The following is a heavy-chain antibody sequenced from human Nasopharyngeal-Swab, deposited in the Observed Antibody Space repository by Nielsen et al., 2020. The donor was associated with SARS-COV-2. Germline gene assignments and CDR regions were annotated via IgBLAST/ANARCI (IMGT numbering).Heavy chain of an antibody. Sequence: WIRQSPSRGLEWLGRTYYRSKWYNDYAVSVKSQITINPDTSKNQFSLQLNSVTPEDTAVYYCAREISSWSYYYYYYMDVWGKGTTVTVSS. CDR3: AREISSWSYYYYYYMDV. V-gene: IGHV6-1*01. CDR2: TYYRSKWYN. D-gene: IGHD6-13*01. J-gene: IGHJ6*03.